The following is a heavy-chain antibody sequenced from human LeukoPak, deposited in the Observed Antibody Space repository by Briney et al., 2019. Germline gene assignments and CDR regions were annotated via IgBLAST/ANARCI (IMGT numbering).Heavy chain of an antibody. V-gene: IGHV4-59*12. CDR2: IHYTGST. CDR1: GGSISSNY. D-gene: IGHD3-9*01. Sequence: SETLSLTCTVSGGSISSNYWSWIRQPPGKGLEYIGYIHYTGSTNYNPSLKSRVTMSVDTSKNQFSLKLSSVTAAVTAVYYCARDIFLAGYDCWGQGTLVTVSS. CDR3: ARDIFLAGYDC. J-gene: IGHJ4*02.